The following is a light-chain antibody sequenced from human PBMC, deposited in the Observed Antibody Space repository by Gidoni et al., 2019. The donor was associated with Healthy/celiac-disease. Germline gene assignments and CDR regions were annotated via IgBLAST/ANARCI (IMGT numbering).Light chain of an antibody. CDR1: SSDVGGYNY. V-gene: IGLV2-14*04. J-gene: IGLJ2*01. CDR2: DVS. Sequence: GHAITISCTGTSSDVGGYNYVSWYQQHPGKAPKLMIYDVSNRPSGVSNRFSGSKSGNTASLTISGLQAEDEADYYCSSYTSSSSLVVFGVGTKLTVL. CDR3: SSYTSSSSLVV.